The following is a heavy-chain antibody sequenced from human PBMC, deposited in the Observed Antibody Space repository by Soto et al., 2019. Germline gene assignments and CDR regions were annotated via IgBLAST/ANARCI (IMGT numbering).Heavy chain of an antibody. J-gene: IGHJ4*02. CDR1: GFPFSTYS. Sequence: GGSLRLSCAASGFPFSTYSMSWVRQAPGKGLEWISYISASTLTTFYADSVKGRFTISRDTAQNSLYLQMNSLRDEDTAVYYCARAPQLVAPAATGFDSWGQGTLVTVSS. CDR3: ARAPQLVAPAATGFDS. D-gene: IGHD2-2*01. V-gene: IGHV3-48*02. CDR2: ISASTLTT.